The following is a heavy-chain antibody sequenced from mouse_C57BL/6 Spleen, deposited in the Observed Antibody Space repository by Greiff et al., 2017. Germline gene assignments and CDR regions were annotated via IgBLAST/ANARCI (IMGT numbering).Heavy chain of an antibody. CDR1: GYTFTSYW. V-gene: IGHV1-69*01. J-gene: IGHJ2*01. Sequence: QVQLQQPGAELVKPGASVKMSCKASGYTFTSYWITWVKQRPGQGLEWIGEIDPSDSYTNYNQKFKGKSTLTVDKSSSTAYMQLSSLTSEDSAVYYCARSMMVTTPYYFDYWGQGTTLTVSS. D-gene: IGHD2-3*01. CDR3: ARSMMVTTPYYFDY. CDR2: IDPSDSYT.